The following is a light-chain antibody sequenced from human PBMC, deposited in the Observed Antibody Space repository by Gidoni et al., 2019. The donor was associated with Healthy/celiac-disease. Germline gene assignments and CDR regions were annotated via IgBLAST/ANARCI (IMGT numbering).Light chain of an antibody. CDR1: SSDVGGYNY. Sequence: QSALTQPPSAPGSPGQSVSISCTGTSSDVGGYNYVSWYQQYPGKAPKLMIYEVSKRPSGVPDRFSGSKSGNTASLTVSGLQAEDDADYYCSSYAGSNNVVFGGGTKLTVL. V-gene: IGLV2-8*01. CDR2: EVS. CDR3: SSYAGSNNVV. J-gene: IGLJ3*02.